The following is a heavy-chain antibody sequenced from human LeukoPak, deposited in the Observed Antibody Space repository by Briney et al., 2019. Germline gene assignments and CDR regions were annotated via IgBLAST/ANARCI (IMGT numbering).Heavy chain of an antibody. V-gene: IGHV4-59*01. CDR2: IYYSGTT. CDR1: GSSISSYY. Sequence: SESLSLSCTVSGSSISSYYWSWIRQPPGKGLEWVGYIYYSGTTNYNPSLESRVTISIDTSKNHFSLKLRSVTPADTAVYYCARGPHVRRSPAAIDYWGQGTLVTVSS. D-gene: IGHD2-2*01. J-gene: IGHJ4*02. CDR3: ARGPHVRRSPAAIDY.